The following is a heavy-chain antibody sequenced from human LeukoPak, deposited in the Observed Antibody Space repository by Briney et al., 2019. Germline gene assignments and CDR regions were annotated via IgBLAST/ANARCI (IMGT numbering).Heavy chain of an antibody. CDR2: ISSSSSYI. D-gene: IGHD1-7*01. J-gene: IGHJ4*02. V-gene: IGHV3-21*01. CDR3: ARDRSWNYGLTYYFDY. Sequence: GGSLRLSCAASGFTFSSYSMNWVRQAPGKGLEWVSSISSSSSYIYYADSVKGRFTISRDNAKNSLYLQMNSLRAEDAAVYYCARDRSWNYGLTYYFDYWGQGTLVTVSS. CDR1: GFTFSSYS.